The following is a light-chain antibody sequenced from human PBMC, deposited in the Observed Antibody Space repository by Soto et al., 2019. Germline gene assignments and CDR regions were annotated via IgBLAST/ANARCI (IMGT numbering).Light chain of an antibody. CDR2: VAS. J-gene: IGKJ5*01. V-gene: IGKV1-39*01. CDR1: HSISRY. CDR3: QQSYGTQIT. Sequence: DIQITQSPSSLSASVGDRVTITCRSSHSISRYLNWYQQKPGKAPNLLIYVASSLQSEVPSRFSGSGSGTDFTLTITSLQTEDFATYYCQQSYGTQITFGQGTRLEIK.